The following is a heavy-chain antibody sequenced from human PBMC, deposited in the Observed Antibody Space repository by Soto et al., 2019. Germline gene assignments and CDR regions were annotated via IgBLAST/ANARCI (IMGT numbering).Heavy chain of an antibody. CDR3: ARVERLLLRDAFAI. J-gene: IGHJ3*02. V-gene: IGHV1-69*06. CDR2: IIPIFGTA. Sequence: SVKVSCKASGGTFSSYAISWVRQAPGQGLEWMGGIIPIFGTANYAQKFQGRVTITADKSTSTAYMELSSLRSEDTAVYYCARVERLLLRDAFAIWGPGTMVTVS. D-gene: IGHD3-22*01. CDR1: GGTFSSYA.